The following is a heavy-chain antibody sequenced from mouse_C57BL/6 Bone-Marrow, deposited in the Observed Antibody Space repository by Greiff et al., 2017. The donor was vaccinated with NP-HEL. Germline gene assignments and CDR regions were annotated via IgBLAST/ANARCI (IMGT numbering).Heavy chain of an antibody. D-gene: IGHD1-1*01. V-gene: IGHV1-69*01. J-gene: IGHJ2*01. CDR3: ARSYYGSSYPYYFDS. CDR2: IDPSDSYT. Sequence: QVQLQQPGAELVMPGASVKLSCKASGYTFTSYWMHWVKQRPGQGLEWIGEIDPSDSYTNYNQKFKGKSTLTVDKSSSTAYMQLSSLTSEDSAVYYCARSYYGSSYPYYFDSWGQGTTLTVSS. CDR1: GYTFTSYW.